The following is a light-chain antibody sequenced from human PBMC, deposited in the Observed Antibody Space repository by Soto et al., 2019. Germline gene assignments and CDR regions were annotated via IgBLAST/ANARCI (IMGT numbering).Light chain of an antibody. Sequence: EIVLTQSPGTLSLSPGERATLSCRASQSVSSSYLAWYQQKPCQTPKLLIYAASNRATGIPDRFSGGGSGTDLTLTISRLEPEDFAVYYCQQFGNSPYTFGQGTKLEIK. V-gene: IGKV3-20*01. J-gene: IGKJ2*01. CDR3: QQFGNSPYT. CDR2: AAS. CDR1: QSVSSSY.